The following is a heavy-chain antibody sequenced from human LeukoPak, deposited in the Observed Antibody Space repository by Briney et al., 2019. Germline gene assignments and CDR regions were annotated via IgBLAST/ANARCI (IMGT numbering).Heavy chain of an antibody. CDR3: ARHCCSGPAKRVFDI. J-gene: IGHJ3*02. V-gene: IGHV4-39*01. CDR2: ISYSGNT. D-gene: IGHD2-15*01. Sequence: SQTLSLTCTVSGGSIISSDYHWGWVRQPPGKGLEWIGTISYSGNTDYNPSLGSRVTISVDTSNNQFSLRLGSVTAADTAVYHCARHCCSGPAKRVFDIWGQGTMVTVSS. CDR1: GGSIISSDYH.